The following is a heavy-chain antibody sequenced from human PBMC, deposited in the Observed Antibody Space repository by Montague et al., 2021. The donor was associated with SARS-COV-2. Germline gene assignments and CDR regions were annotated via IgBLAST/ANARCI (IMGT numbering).Heavy chain of an antibody. CDR2: IYYSGST. CDR1: GGSISSSSYY. CDR3: ARFPTSYYYDSKAAPATPDAFDI. D-gene: IGHD3-22*01. Sequence: SETLSLTCTVSGGSISSSSYYWGWIRQPPGKGLEWIGSIYYSGSTYYNLSLKSRVTISVDTYKNQFSLKPSSVTAADTAVYYCARFPTSYYYDSKAAPATPDAFDIWGQGTMVTVSS. J-gene: IGHJ3*02. V-gene: IGHV4-39*01.